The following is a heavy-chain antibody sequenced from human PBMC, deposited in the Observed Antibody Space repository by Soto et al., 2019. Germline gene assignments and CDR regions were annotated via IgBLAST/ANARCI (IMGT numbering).Heavy chain of an antibody. J-gene: IGHJ3*02. D-gene: IGHD4-17*01. CDR3: TTDDYGGSSAFDI. V-gene: IGHV3-15*01. Sequence: EVQLVESGGGLVKPGGSLRLSRAASGFTFSNAWMSWVRQAPGKGLEWVGRIKSKTDGGTTDYAAPVKGRFTISRDDSKNTLYLQMNSLKTEDTAVYYCTTDDYGGSSAFDIWGQGTMVTVSS. CDR2: IKSKTDGGTT. CDR1: GFTFSNAW.